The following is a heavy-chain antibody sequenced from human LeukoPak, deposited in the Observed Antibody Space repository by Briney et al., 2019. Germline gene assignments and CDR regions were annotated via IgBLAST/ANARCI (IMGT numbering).Heavy chain of an antibody. J-gene: IGHJ1*01. CDR1: GGTFSSYA. D-gene: IGHD4-17*01. Sequence: ASVKVSCKASGGTFSSYAISWVRQAPGQGPEWMGGIIPIFGTANYAQKFQGRVTITADKSTSTAYMELSSLSSEDTAVYCCARYGDYEYFQHWGQGTLVTVSS. V-gene: IGHV1-69*06. CDR3: ARYGDYEYFQH. CDR2: IIPIFGTA.